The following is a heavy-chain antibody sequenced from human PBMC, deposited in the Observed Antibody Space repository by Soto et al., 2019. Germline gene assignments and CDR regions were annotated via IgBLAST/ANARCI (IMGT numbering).Heavy chain of an antibody. V-gene: IGHV1-2*04. Sequence: ASVKVSCKASGYTFTGYYMHWVRQAPGQGLEWMGWINPNSGGTNYAQKFQGWVTMTRDTSISTAYMELSRLRSDDTAVYYCARDKAVSSSVNNPYRFDPWGQGTLVTVYS. CDR2: INPNSGGT. CDR1: GYTFTGYY. J-gene: IGHJ5*02. CDR3: ARDKAVSSSVNNPYRFDP. D-gene: IGHD6-6*01.